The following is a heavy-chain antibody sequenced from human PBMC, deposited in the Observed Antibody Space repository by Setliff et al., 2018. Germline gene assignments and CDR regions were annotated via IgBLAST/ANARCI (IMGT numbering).Heavy chain of an antibody. CDR2: ILTTGRT. CDR3: ARFCGTSNCQRAPLFDY. CDR1: GASISDSY. J-gene: IGHJ4*02. Sequence: PSETMSPTCGVSGASISDSYWSWIRQPPGKGLEWIGHILTTGRTNYNPSLKSRIAISADTSRDRFYLRLTSVTAADTTIYYCARFCGTSNCQRAPLFDYWGQGILVTVSS. D-gene: IGHD1-1*01. V-gene: IGHV4-4*08.